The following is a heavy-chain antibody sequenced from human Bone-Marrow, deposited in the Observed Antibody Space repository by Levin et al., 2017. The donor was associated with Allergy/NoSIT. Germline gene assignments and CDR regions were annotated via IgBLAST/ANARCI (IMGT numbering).Heavy chain of an antibody. CDR3: ALGYNLGSYRVHS. CDR1: GYTFTDHY. D-gene: IGHD5-24*01. J-gene: IGHJ5*01. Sequence: GGSLRLSCKTSGYTFTDHYVHWVRQAPGQGLEWMGWINPNTGDTNFAQKFQGRVTMTRDTSISTAYMEVNRLTSDDTAVFYCALGYNLGSYRVHSWGHGTLVTVSS. CDR2: INPNTGDT. V-gene: IGHV1-2*02.